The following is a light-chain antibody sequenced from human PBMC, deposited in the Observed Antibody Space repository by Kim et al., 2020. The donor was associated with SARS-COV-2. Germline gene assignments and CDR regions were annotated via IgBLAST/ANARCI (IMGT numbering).Light chain of an antibody. J-gene: IGKJ2*03. CDR3: QQRTTWPPYS. CDR1: QSISNY. CDR2: DAS. Sequence: LSPGDRATLSCRASQSISNYLAWYQQKPGQAPSLLIYDASNRATDVPARFSGSGSGTDFTLTISSLEPEDFAVYYCQQRTTWPPYSFGQGTKLEI. V-gene: IGKV3-11*01.